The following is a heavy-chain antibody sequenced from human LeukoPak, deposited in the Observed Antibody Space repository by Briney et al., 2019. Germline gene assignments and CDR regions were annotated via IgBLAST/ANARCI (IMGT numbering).Heavy chain of an antibody. D-gene: IGHD2-21*02. Sequence: TSGTLSLTCAVSGGSISSSNWWSWVRQPPGKGLEWIGEIYHSGSTNYNPSLKSRVTISVDKSKNQFSLKLSSVTAADTAVYCCARIRALGPCGGDCEGPWGQGTLVTVSS. CDR3: ARIRALGPCGGDCEGP. V-gene: IGHV4-4*01. CDR1: GGSISSSNW. J-gene: IGHJ5*02. CDR2: IYHSGST.